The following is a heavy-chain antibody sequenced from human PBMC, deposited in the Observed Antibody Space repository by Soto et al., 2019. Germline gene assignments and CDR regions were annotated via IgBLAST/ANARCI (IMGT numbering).Heavy chain of an antibody. CDR3: ARTDYGDSNLVWFDP. CDR1: GGTFSSYA. CDR2: IIPIFGTA. Sequence: QVQLVQSGAEVKKPGSSVKVSCKASGGTFSSYAISWVRQTPGQGLEWMGGIIPIFGTANYAQKFQGRVTITADESTITAYRELSSLRSEDTAVYYCARTDYGDSNLVWFDPWGQGTMVTVSS. D-gene: IGHD4-17*01. J-gene: IGHJ5*02. V-gene: IGHV1-69*12.